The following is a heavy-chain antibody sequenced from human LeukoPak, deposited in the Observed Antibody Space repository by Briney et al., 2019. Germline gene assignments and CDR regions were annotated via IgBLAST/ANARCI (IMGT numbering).Heavy chain of an antibody. D-gene: IGHD3-22*01. CDR1: RXTFSNYA. Sequence: PGGSLRLSCAASRXTFSNYAMSWVRQAPGKGLEWLSYISSSSSDTNYADSVKGRFTISRDNAKNSLYLQMNTLRAEDTAVYYCTRDPRLADYWGQGTQVTVSS. J-gene: IGHJ4*02. CDR2: ISSSSSDT. CDR3: TRDPRLADY. V-gene: IGHV3-11*05.